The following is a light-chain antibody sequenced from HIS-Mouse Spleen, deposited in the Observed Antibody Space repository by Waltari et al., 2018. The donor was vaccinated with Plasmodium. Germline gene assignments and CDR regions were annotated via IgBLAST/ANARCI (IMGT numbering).Light chain of an antibody. Sequence: EIVMTQSPATLSVSPGERATLSCRASQSVSSNLPWYQQKPGQAPRLLIYGASTGATGIPARFSGSGSGTEFTLTISSLQSEDCAVYYCQQYNNWSFTFGPGTKVDIK. CDR2: GAS. CDR1: QSVSSN. J-gene: IGKJ3*01. CDR3: QQYNNWSFT. V-gene: IGKV3-15*01.